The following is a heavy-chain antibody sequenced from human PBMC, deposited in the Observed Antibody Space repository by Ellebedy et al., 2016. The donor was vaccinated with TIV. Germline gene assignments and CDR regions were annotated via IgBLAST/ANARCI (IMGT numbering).Heavy chain of an antibody. V-gene: IGHV3-33*01. CDR1: GFTFTDFH. CDR2: IWFDGSLT. D-gene: IGHD1-26*01. CDR3: ARELLGGQGDMDV. J-gene: IGHJ6*02. Sequence: PGGSLRLSCAASGFTFTDFHMHWVRQAPGTGLEWVAVIWFDGSLTSYADSVKGRFTLSRDNSKNMLYLQMDNLRVEDTALYYCARELLGGQGDMDVWGQGTTVTVSS.